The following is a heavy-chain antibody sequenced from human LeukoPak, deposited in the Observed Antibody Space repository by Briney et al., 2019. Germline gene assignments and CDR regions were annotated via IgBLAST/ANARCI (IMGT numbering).Heavy chain of an antibody. J-gene: IGHJ4*02. V-gene: IGHV1-2*02. CDR3: EVGCSSTSCYGDDY. D-gene: IGHD2-2*01. CDR1: GYTFTGYY. Sequence: ASVKVSCKASGYTFTGYYMHWVRQAPGQGLEWMGWINPNSGGTNYAQKFQGRVTMTRDTSISTACMELSRLRSDDTAVYYCEVGCSSTSCYGDDYWGQGTLVTVSS. CDR2: INPNSGGT.